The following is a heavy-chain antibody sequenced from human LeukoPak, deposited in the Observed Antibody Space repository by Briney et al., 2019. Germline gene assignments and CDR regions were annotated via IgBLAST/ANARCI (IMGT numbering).Heavy chain of an antibody. CDR1: GFTFDDYA. CDR3: AKDPYYYDSSGYYYPDY. J-gene: IGHJ4*02. Sequence: GGXLRLSCAASGFTFDDYAMHWGRQTRGKGLEGVSLISVYGGSTYYAASVNRPLPLSRDNSKNSLYLQMNSLRTEDTALYYCAKDPYYYDSSGYYYPDYWGQGTLVTVSS. V-gene: IGHV3-43*02. CDR2: ISVYGGST. D-gene: IGHD3-22*01.